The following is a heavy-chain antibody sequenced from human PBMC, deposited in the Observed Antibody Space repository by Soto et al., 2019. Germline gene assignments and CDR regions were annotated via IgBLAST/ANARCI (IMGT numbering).Heavy chain of an antibody. CDR1: GFTFSSYW. J-gene: IGHJ6*02. V-gene: IGHV3-7*05. CDR2: IKQDGSEK. D-gene: IGHD2-21*01. CDR3: ARDGIMLLDHYYYYYGMDV. Sequence: GGSLRLSCAASGFTFSSYWMSWVRQAPGKGLEWVANIKQDGSEKYYVDSVKGRFTISRDNAKNSLYLQMNSLRAEDTAVYYCARDGIMLLDHYYYYYGMDVWGQGTKVTVSS.